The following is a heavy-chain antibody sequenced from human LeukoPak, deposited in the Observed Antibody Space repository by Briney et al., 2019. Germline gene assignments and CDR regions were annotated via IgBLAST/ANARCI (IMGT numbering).Heavy chain of an antibody. CDR3: AKDNRRHYTSGPNPDSLH. V-gene: IGHV3-9*01. J-gene: IGHJ4*02. D-gene: IGHD6-19*01. CDR1: GFIFNNYA. CDR2: ISWNSGTI. Sequence: GGSLRLSCADSGFIFNNYAMHWVRQPPGKGLEWVSGISWNSGTIDYADSVRGRFTISRDNAKNSLYLQMDSLRVEDTAFYYCAKDNRRHYTSGPNPDSLHWGQGALVTVSS.